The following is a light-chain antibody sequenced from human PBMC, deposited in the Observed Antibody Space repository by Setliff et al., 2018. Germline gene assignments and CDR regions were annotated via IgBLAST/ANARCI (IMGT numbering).Light chain of an antibody. V-gene: IGLV2-11*01. J-gene: IGLJ2*01. CDR3: CSYAGSYTS. Sequence: QSALTQPRSVSGSPGQSVTISCTGTSSDVGGYNYVSWYQQHPGKAPKPMIYDVSKRPSGVPDRFSASKSGNTASLTISGLQAEDEADYCCCSYAGSYTSFGGGTKVTVL. CDR1: SSDVGGYNY. CDR2: DVS.